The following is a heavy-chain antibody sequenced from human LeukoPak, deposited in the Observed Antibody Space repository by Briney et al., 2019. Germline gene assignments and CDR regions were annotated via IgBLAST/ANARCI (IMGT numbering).Heavy chain of an antibody. J-gene: IGHJ4*02. CDR2: IYPGDSDT. D-gene: IGHD3-22*01. V-gene: IGHV5-51*01. CDR3: ASPGYYYDSSGNYYNDY. Sequence: GESLKISCKGSGYSFTSYWIGWVRQMPGKGLEWMGIIYPGDSDTRYSPSFQGQVTISADKSISTAYLQWSSLKASDTAMYYCASPGYYYDSSGNYYNDYWGQGTLVTVSS. CDR1: GYSFTSYW.